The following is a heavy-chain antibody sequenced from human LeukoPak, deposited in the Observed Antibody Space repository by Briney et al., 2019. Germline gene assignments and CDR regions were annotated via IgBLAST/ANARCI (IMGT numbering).Heavy chain of an antibody. J-gene: IGHJ4*02. D-gene: IGHD3-9*01. CDR3: ARDRHLGANDILTGYNDY. CDR2: ISSSGSTI. CDR1: GFTFSDYY. V-gene: IGHV3-11*01. Sequence: GGSLRLSCAASGFTFSDYYMSWIRQAPGKGLEWVSYISSSGSTIYYADSVKGRFTISRDNAKDSLYPQMNSLRAEDTAVYYCARDRHLGANDILTGYNDYWGQGTLVTVSS.